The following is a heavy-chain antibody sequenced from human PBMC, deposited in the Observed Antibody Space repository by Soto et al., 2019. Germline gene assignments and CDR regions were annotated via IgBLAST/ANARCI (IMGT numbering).Heavy chain of an antibody. V-gene: IGHV1-18*01. D-gene: IGHD2-15*01. Sequence: QVQLVQSGAEVKKPGASVKVSCKASGYTFTSYGISWVRQAPGQGLEWMGWISAYNGNTNYAQKLQGRVTMTTDTSPSTAYMELRSLISDDTAVYYCAGGYCSGGSCYSGPFDYWGQGTLVTVSS. J-gene: IGHJ4*02. CDR2: ISAYNGNT. CDR3: AGGYCSGGSCYSGPFDY. CDR1: GYTFTSYG.